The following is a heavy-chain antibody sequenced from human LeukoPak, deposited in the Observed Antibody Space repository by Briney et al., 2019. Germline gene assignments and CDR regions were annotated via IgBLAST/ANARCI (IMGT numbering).Heavy chain of an antibody. CDR1: GGSFSGYY. CDR3: ARLDIVVVVAATRGKNWFDP. J-gene: IGHJ5*02. Sequence: SETLSLTCAVYGGSFSGYYWSWLRQPPGKGLEWIGEINHSGSTNYNPSLKSRVTISVDTSKNQFSLKLSSVTAADTAVYYCARLDIVVVVAATRGKNWFDPWGQGTLVTGSS. D-gene: IGHD2-15*01. CDR2: INHSGST. V-gene: IGHV4-34*01.